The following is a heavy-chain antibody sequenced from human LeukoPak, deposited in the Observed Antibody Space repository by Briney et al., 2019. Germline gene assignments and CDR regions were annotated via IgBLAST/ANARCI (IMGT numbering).Heavy chain of an antibody. CDR3: ARVIDYYDNWFDP. J-gene: IGHJ5*02. CDR2: IYYSGST. CDR1: GGSISSSNYY. V-gene: IGHV4-39*01. Sequence: SETLSLTCTVSGGSISSSNYYWGWIRQPPGKGLECIGSIYYSGSTYYNPSLKSRVSISVDTSKNQFSLKLSSVTAADTAVYYCARVIDYYDNWFDPWGQGTLVTVSS. D-gene: IGHD3-22*01.